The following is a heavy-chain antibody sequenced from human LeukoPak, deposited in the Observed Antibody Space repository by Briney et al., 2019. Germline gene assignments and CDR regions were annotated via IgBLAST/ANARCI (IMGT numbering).Heavy chain of an antibody. CDR1: GYTFSSYY. V-gene: IGHV1-18*04. Sequence: ASVKVSCKASGYTFSSYYMHWVRQAPGQGLEWMGWISAYNGNTNYAQKLQGRVTMTTDTSTSTAYMELRSLRSDDTAVYYCARDFTGRTPGKWFDPWGQGTLVTVSS. J-gene: IGHJ5*02. D-gene: IGHD3-9*01. CDR3: ARDFTGRTPGKWFDP. CDR2: ISAYNGNT.